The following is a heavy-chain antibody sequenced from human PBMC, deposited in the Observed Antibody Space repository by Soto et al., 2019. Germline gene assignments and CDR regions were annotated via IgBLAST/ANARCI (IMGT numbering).Heavy chain of an antibody. CDR2: IIPIFGTA. D-gene: IGHD6-19*01. CDR1: GGTFSSYA. J-gene: IGHJ4*02. Sequence: SVKVSCKASGGTFSSYAISWVRQAPGQGLEWMGGIIPIFGTANYAQKFQGRVTITADESTSTAYMELSSLRSEDTAVYYCARDLGAVAGIADLDYWGQGTLVTVSS. V-gene: IGHV1-69*13. CDR3: ARDLGAVAGIADLDY.